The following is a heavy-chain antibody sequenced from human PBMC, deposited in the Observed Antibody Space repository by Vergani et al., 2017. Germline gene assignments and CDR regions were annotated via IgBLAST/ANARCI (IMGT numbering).Heavy chain of an antibody. CDR3: ARGRRPVDIVATPLGSWFDP. Sequence: QVQLQQWGAGLLKPSETLSLTCAVYGGSFSGYYWSWIRQPPAKGLEWIGEIKHSGSTNYNPSLKSRVTISVDTSKNQFSLKLSSVTAADTAVYYCARGRRPVDIVATPLGSWFDPWGQGPLVTVPS. D-gene: IGHD5-12*01. J-gene: IGHJ5*02. CDR1: GGSFSGYY. V-gene: IGHV4-34*01. CDR2: IKHSGST.